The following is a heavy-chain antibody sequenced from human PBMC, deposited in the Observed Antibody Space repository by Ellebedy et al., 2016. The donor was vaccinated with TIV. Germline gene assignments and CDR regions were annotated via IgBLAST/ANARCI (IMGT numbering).Heavy chain of an antibody. D-gene: IGHD6-13*01. V-gene: IGHV4-31*03. CDR2: TYYIGST. Sequence: MPSETLSLTCTVSGGSISRGSYYWNWIRQYPGKGLELIWYTYYIGSTYYNPSLKSRVNVSVDTSKNQFSLKLSSVTAADTAVYYCARGKFAAAGIDYRGQGTLVTVSS. J-gene: IGHJ4*02. CDR3: ARGKFAAAGIDY. CDR1: GGSISRGSYY.